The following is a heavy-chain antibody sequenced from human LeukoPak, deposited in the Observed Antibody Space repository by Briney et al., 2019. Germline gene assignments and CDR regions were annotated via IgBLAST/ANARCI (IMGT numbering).Heavy chain of an antibody. Sequence: SETLSLTCAVSGYSISSGYYWGWIRQPPGQGLEWIGSIYHSGSTYYNPSLKSRVTISVDTSKNQFSLKLSSVTAADTAVYYCARVSSSWYYFDYWGQGTLVTVSS. V-gene: IGHV4-38-2*01. CDR2: IYHSGST. J-gene: IGHJ4*02. CDR1: GYSISSGYY. CDR3: ARVSSSWYYFDY. D-gene: IGHD6-13*01.